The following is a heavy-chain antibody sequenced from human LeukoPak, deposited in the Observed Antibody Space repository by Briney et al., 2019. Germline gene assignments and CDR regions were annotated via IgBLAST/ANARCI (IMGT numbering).Heavy chain of an antibody. Sequence: ASVKVSCKVSGYTLTELSMHWVRQAPGKGLEWMGGFDPEDGETSYAQKFQGRVTMTRDTSTSTVYMELSSLRSEDTAVYYCATRIAARNFDYWGQGTLVTVSS. V-gene: IGHV1-24*01. CDR3: ATRIAARNFDY. CDR2: FDPEDGET. D-gene: IGHD6-6*01. CDR1: GYTLTELS. J-gene: IGHJ4*02.